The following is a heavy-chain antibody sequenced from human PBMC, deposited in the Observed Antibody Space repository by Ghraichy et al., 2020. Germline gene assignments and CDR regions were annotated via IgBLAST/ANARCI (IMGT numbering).Heavy chain of an antibody. V-gene: IGHV3-9*01. CDR3: AKDFIAAAGTDHFYGMDV. Sequence: GVSLRLSCAASGFTFDDYAMHWVRQAPGKGLEWVSGISWGSGYIGYADSVKGRFTISRDNAKNSLYLQMNTLRPGDTASYYCAKDFIAAAGTDHFYGMDVWGQGTTVTVSS. J-gene: IGHJ6*02. CDR2: ISWGSGYI. CDR1: GFTFDDYA. D-gene: IGHD6-13*01.